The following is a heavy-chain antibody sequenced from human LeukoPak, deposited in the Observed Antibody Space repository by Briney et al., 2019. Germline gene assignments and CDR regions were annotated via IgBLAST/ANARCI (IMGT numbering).Heavy chain of an antibody. D-gene: IGHD3-16*02. CDR3: TRGRGGRYHY. CDR2: MSGSGAST. Sequence: GGSLRLSCAASGFTFSNYAMSWVRQAPGKGLEWVSAMSGSGASTFYADSVKGRFTISRDNAKNTLFLQMNSLRVEDTAVYYCTRGRGGRYHYWGQGTLVTVSS. CDR1: GFTFSNYA. J-gene: IGHJ4*02. V-gene: IGHV3-23*01.